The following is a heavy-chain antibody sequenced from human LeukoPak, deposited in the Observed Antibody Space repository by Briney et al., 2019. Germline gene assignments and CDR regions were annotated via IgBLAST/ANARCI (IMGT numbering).Heavy chain of an antibody. V-gene: IGHV3-33*08. D-gene: IGHD4-17*01. J-gene: IGHJ4*02. Sequence: GGSLRLSCAASGITFSNACTTWVRQAPGKGLEWVSVIWYDGSHLYYADSVMGRFTISRDNSKNTLYLQMNSLRVEDTAVYYCARPSDGHYAQGGYFDYWGQGALVTVSS. CDR2: IWYDGSHL. CDR3: ARPSDGHYAQGGYFDY. CDR1: GITFSNAC.